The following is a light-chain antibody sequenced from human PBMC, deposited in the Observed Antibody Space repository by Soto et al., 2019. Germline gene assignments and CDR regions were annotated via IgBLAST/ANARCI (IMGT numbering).Light chain of an antibody. CDR3: RVWDSSSDHP. J-gene: IGLJ2*01. CDR1: NIGSKS. Sequence: SYELTQPPSVSVAPGKTARITCGGNNIGSKSVHWYQQKPGQAPVLVIYYDSDRPSGIPERFSGSNSGNTATLTISRVEAGDEADYYCRVWDSSSDHPFGGGTKVTVL. V-gene: IGLV3-21*04. CDR2: YDS.